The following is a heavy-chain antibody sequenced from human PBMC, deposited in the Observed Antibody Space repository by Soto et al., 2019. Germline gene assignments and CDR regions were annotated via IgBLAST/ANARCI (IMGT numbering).Heavy chain of an antibody. D-gene: IGHD3-22*01. CDR3: ARDRDYYDSSGDAFDI. J-gene: IGHJ3*02. CDR1: GFTFSSYS. Sequence: EVQLVESGGGLVKPGGSLRLSCAASGFTFSSYSMNWVRQAPGKGLEWVSSISSSSSYIYYADSVKGRFTISRDNAKNSLYLQMNSLRAEDTAVYYCARDRDYYDSSGDAFDIWGQGTMVTVSS. V-gene: IGHV3-21*01. CDR2: ISSSSSYI.